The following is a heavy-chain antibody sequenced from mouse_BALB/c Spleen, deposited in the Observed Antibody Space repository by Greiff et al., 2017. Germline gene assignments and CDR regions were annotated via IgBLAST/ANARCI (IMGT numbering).Heavy chain of an antibody. CDR3: ARWGSSYAMDY. V-gene: IGHV2-2*02. Sequence: VQLQQSGPGLVQPSQSLSITCTVSGFSLTSYGVHWVRQSPGKGLEWLGVIWSGGSTDYNAAFISRLSISKDNSKSQVFFKMNSLQANDTAIYYCARWGSSYAMDYWGQGTSVTVSS. CDR2: IWSGGST. CDR1: GFSLTSYG. J-gene: IGHJ4*01. D-gene: IGHD1-1*01.